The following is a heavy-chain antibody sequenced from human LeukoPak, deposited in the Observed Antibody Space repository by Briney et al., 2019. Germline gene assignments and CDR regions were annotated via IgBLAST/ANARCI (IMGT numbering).Heavy chain of an antibody. J-gene: IGHJ3*02. D-gene: IGHD6-13*01. V-gene: IGHV3-13*01. CDR3: ARDRDSRSSAFDI. Sequence: PGGSLRLSCEVSGFTFSGYDMHWVRQTTGKGLEWVSGIGTTGDTHYPDSVKGRFTVSRENAKNSLYLQMNSLRAEDTAVYYCARDRDSRSSAFDIWGQGTMVTVSS. CDR2: IGTTGDT. CDR1: GFTFSGYD.